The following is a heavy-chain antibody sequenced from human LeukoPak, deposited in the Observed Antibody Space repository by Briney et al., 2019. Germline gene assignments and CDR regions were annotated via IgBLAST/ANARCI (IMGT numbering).Heavy chain of an antibody. Sequence: GGSLRLSCAASGFTFSSYSITWVRQAPGKGLEWVSSISSSSSYIYYADSVKGRFTISRDNAKNSLYLQMNSLRAEDTAVYYCARESSSSSLAYFDYWGQGTLVTVSS. D-gene: IGHD6-6*01. CDR3: ARESSSSSLAYFDY. V-gene: IGHV3-21*01. CDR2: ISSSSSYI. J-gene: IGHJ4*02. CDR1: GFTFSSYS.